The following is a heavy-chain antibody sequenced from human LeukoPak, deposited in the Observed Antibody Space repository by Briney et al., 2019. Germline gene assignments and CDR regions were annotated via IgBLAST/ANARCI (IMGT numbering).Heavy chain of an antibody. V-gene: IGHV1-3*01. CDR1: GYSFSTYT. J-gene: IGHJ4*02. D-gene: IGHD5-24*01. CDR3: AREIDRDEYNRFFDY. Sequence: ASVKVSCKASGYSFSTYTMNWVRQAPGQRLEWMGWINAGNGNTKYSQKCQGRVTITRDTSASTAYMEMRSLRSEDTAVYYCAREIDRDEYNRFFDYWGQGTLVTVSS. CDR2: INAGNGNT.